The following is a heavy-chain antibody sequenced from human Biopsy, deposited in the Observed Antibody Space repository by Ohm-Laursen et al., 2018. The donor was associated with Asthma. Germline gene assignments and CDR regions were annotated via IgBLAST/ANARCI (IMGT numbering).Heavy chain of an antibody. CDR3: ARDAPTGGYIDY. CDR2: ITGSGGFT. V-gene: IGHV3-21*01. D-gene: IGHD7-27*01. CDR1: GFSFSSYG. J-gene: IGHJ4*02. Sequence: SLRLSCAASGFSFSSYGMHWVRQTPGKGLEWVSSITGSGGFTYYADSVKGRFTISRDNARNSLYPQMNSLRAEDTAVYYCARDAPTGGYIDYWGLGTLVTVSS.